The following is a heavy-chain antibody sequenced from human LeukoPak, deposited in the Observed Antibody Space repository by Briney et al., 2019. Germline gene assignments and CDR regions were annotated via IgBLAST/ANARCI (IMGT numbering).Heavy chain of an antibody. CDR3: ANSGSYYYWFDP. CDR2: IRYDGSNK. Sequence: GGSLRLSCAASGFTFSSYGMHWVRQAPGKGLEWVAFIRYDGSNKYYADSVKGRFTISRDNSKNTLYLQMNSLRAEDTAVYYCANSGSYYYWFDPWGQGTLVTVSS. V-gene: IGHV3-30*02. J-gene: IGHJ5*02. D-gene: IGHD1-26*01. CDR1: GFTFSSYG.